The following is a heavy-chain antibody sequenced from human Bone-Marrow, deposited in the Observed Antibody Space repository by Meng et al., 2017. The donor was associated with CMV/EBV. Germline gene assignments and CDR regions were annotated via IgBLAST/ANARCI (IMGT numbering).Heavy chain of an antibody. J-gene: IGHJ4*02. D-gene: IGHD5-18*01. CDR3: ARDSVTAMAIDY. V-gene: IGHV3-23*01. CDR1: GFRFSSYA. Sequence: GESLKISCTASGFRFSSYAMTWVRQAPGKGLEWVSGVSGSYGSTYYADSVNGRFTISRDSSKNTLYLQMNSLRAEDTAVYYCARDSVTAMAIDYWGQGTLVTVSS. CDR2: VSGSYGST.